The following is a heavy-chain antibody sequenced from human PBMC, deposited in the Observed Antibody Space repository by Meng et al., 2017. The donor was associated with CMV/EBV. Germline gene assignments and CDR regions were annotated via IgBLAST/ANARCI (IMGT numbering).Heavy chain of an antibody. Sequence: KVSCKGSGYSFTTYWIGWVRQMPGKGLEWMGIIYPGDSDTRYSPSFQGQVTISADESISTAYLQWSSLKASDTAMYYCARFRGATYYDFWSGYYSPYYFDYWGQGTLVTVSS. CDR1: GYSFTTYW. D-gene: IGHD3-3*01. J-gene: IGHJ4*02. CDR2: IYPGDSDT. CDR3: ARFRGATYYDFWSGYYSPYYFDY. V-gene: IGHV5-51*01.